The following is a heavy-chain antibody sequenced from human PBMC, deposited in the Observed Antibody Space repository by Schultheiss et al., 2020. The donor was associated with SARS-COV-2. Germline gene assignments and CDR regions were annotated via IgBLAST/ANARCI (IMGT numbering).Heavy chain of an antibody. J-gene: IGHJ4*02. D-gene: IGHD3-16*01. CDR3: ARGTRAYYV. Sequence: GGSLRLSCAASGFTFSSYSMNWVRQAPGKGLQWVSVISGSGDVTFYADSVKGRSTISRDNSENMLYLEMDSLRAEDTAVYYCARGTRAYYVWGQGTLVTVSS. CDR2: ISGSGDVT. CDR1: GFTFSSYS. V-gene: IGHV3-23*01.